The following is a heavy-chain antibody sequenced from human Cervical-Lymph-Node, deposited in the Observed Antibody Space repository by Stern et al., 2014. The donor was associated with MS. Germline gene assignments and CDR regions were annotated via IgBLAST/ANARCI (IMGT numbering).Heavy chain of an antibody. CDR2: IIPILSIT. CDR3: ATLGVTTGDFDP. J-gene: IGHJ5*02. CDR1: GGTFSSYG. V-gene: IGHV1-69*09. D-gene: IGHD4-17*01. Sequence: VQLLESGSEVKKPGSSVRVSCKASGGTFSSYGISWVRQAPGKGLEWVGRIIPILSITNYAQNFQGRVTITADKSTSTAYMELSSLRSEDTAVYYCATLGVTTGDFDPWGQGTLVTVSS.